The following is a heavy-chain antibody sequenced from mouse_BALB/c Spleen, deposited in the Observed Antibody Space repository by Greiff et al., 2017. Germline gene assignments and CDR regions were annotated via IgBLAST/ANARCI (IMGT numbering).Heavy chain of an antibody. CDR2: INSNGGST. CDR1: GFTFSSYY. V-gene: IGHV5-6-2*01. CDR3: ARHMVPLTGMDY. D-gene: IGHD4-1*01. J-gene: IGHJ4*01. Sequence: EVKLMESGGGLVKLGGSLKLSCAASGFTFSSYYMSWVRQTPEKRLELVAAINSNGGSTYYPDTVKGRFTISRDNAKNTLYLQMSSLKSEDTALYYCARHMVPLTGMDYWGQGTSVTVSS.